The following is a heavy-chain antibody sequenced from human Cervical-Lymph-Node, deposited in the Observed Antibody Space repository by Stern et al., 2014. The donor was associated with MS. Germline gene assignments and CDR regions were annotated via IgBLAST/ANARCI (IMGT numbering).Heavy chain of an antibody. CDR2: ISWSSGSI. CDR3: AKQILRYFDPKYYFDY. V-gene: IGHV3-9*01. D-gene: IGHD3-9*01. CDR1: GFTFRDYG. Sequence: VQLVQSGGGLVQPGRSLRLSCAASGFTFRDYGMHWVRHAPGKGLEWVAGISWSSGSIHYADSVQGRFTISRDNAKNTLYLQMSNLRPEDTAIYYCAKQILRYFDPKYYFDYWGQGTLVTVSS. J-gene: IGHJ4*02.